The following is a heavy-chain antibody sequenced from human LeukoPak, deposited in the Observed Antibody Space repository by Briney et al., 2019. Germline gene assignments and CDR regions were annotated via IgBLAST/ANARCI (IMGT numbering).Heavy chain of an antibody. V-gene: IGHV4-34*01. J-gene: IGHJ4*02. Sequence: SETLSLTCAVYGGSFSGYYWSWIRQPPGKGLEWIGYIYHSGSTYYNPSLKSRVTISVDRSKNQFSLKLSSVTAADTAVYYCAAHYRGGFDYWGQGTLVTVSS. CDR1: GGSFSGYY. CDR2: IYHSGST. D-gene: IGHD4-11*01. CDR3: AAHYRGGFDY.